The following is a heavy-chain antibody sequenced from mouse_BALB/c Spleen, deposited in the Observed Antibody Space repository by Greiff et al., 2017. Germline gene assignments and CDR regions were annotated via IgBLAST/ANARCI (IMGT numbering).Heavy chain of an antibody. CDR2: ISSGGSYT. Sequence: DVMLVESGGGLVKPGGSLKLSCAASGFTFSSYAMSWVRQSPEKRLEWVAEISSGGSYTYYPDTVTGRFTISRDNAKNTLYLEMSSLRSEDTAMYYCARYAMDYWGQGTSVTVSS. V-gene: IGHV5-9-4*01. CDR1: GFTFSSYA. J-gene: IGHJ4*01. CDR3: ARYAMDY.